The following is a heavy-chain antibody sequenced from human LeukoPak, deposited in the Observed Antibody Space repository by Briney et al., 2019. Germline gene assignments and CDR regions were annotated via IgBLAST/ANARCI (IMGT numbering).Heavy chain of an antibody. D-gene: IGHD2-2*02. CDR3: AKGGYCSSTSCYTARTDY. CDR2: ICGSGGST. Sequence: GGSLRLSCAASGFTFSSFAMCWVRKAQGKGLEWVSAICGSGGSTYYADSVKGRFTISRDNSKNTLYLQMNSLRAEDTAAYYCAKGGYCSSTSCYTARTDYWGQGTLVTVSS. CDR1: GFTFSSFA. V-gene: IGHV3-23*01. J-gene: IGHJ4*02.